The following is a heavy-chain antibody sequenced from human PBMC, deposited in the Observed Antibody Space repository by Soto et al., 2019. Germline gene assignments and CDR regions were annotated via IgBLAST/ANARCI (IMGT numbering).Heavy chain of an antibody. J-gene: IGHJ4*02. CDR1: GFTLSDYG. CDR2: IWHDGGEK. V-gene: IGHV3-33*01. CDR3: ARDHGRESPIEY. Sequence: QVQLVESGGGVVQPGRSLRLSCTASGFTLSDYGMHWVRQAPGKGLEWVAVIWHDGGEKYYADSVTGRFTISRDNSKNTVHLQIDSLGTEDTALYYCARDHGRESPIEYWGQGTLVTVSS.